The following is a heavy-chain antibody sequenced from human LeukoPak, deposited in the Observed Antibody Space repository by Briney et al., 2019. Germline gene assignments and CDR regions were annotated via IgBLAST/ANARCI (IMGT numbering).Heavy chain of an antibody. Sequence: QPGGSLRLSCAASGFTFSNYWVHWVRHAPGKGLVWVSRINRDGSTTKYADSVKGRFTVSRDNAKNTLNLQMNSLRAEDTAVYYCARDKKSGGSSEIDYWGQGTLVTVSS. CDR2: INRDGSTT. CDR3: ARDKKSGGSSEIDY. D-gene: IGHD1-26*01. V-gene: IGHV3-74*03. J-gene: IGHJ4*02. CDR1: GFTFSNYW.